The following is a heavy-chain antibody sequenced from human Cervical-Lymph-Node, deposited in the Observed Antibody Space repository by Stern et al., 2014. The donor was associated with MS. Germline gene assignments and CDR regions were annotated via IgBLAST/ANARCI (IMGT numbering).Heavy chain of an antibody. CDR1: GFTFSSYG. CDR2: IWYDGSNK. D-gene: IGHD4-23*01. Sequence: MQLVESGGGVVQPGRSLRLSCAASGFTFSSYGMHWVRQAPGKGLEWVAVIWYDGSNKYYGDSVKGRFTISRDNSKKTLYLQMNSLRAEDTAVYYCAREGGKTAKYFQHWGQGTLVTVSS. J-gene: IGHJ1*01. CDR3: AREGGKTAKYFQH. V-gene: IGHV3-33*01.